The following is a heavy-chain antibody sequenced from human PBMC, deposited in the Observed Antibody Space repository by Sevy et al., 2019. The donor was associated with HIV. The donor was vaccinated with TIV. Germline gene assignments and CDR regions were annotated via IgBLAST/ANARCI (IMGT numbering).Heavy chain of an antibody. Sequence: GGSLRLSCAASGFTFSNAWMSWVRQAPGKGLEWVGRIKSKTDGGTTDYAAPVKGRFTISRDDSKNTLYLKMNSLKTEETAVYYCTTGNVVVPAAFYYYYGMDVWGQGTTVTVSS. V-gene: IGHV3-15*01. J-gene: IGHJ6*02. CDR1: GFTFSNAW. D-gene: IGHD2-2*01. CDR2: IKSKTDGGTT. CDR3: TTGNVVVPAAFYYYYGMDV.